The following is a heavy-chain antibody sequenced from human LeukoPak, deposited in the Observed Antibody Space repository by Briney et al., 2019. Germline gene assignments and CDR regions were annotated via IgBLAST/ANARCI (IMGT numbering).Heavy chain of an antibody. CDR1: GFTFSSHW. CDR2: INSDGSSI. CDR3: ARGPNSNWSGLDF. D-gene: IGHD6-6*01. J-gene: IGHJ4*02. Sequence: GGSLRLSCAASGFTFSSHWMHWVRQAPGKGLVWVSRINSDGSSISYADSVKGRFTISRDNAKNTLYLQMNSLRAEDTAVYYCARGPNSNWSGLDFWGQGTLLTVSS. V-gene: IGHV3-74*01.